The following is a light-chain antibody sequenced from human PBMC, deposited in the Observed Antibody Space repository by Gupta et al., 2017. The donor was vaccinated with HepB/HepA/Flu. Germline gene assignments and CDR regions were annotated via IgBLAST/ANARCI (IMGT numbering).Light chain of an antibody. Sequence: EIVMTQSPGTLSVSPGERATLSCRASQSVSSNLAWYQQKPGQAPRLLIFGASTRATGIPASFIGSGSGTDFTLTISSLQSEDFALYYCQQYNNWPLTFGRGTKVEIK. CDR2: GAS. V-gene: IGKV3-15*01. J-gene: IGKJ4*01. CDR3: QQYNNWPLT. CDR1: QSVSSN.